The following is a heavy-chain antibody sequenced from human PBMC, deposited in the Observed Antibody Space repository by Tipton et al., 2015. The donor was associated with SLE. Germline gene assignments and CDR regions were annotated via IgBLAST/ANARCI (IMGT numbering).Heavy chain of an antibody. J-gene: IGHJ3*02. CDR1: GGSISSGSYY. D-gene: IGHD5-12*01. V-gene: IGHV4-61*02. CDR2: IYTSGST. Sequence: TLSLTCTVSGGSISSGSYYWSWIRQPAGKGLEWIGRIYTSGSTNYTPSLKSRVTISVDTSKNQFSLKLSSVTAADTAVYYCARDSAGRGYSGFLGIWGQGTMVTVSS. CDR3: ARDSAGRGYSGFLGI.